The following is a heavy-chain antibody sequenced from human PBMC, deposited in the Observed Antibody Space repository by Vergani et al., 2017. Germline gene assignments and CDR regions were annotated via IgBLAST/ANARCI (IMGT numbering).Heavy chain of an antibody. V-gene: IGHV1-18*01. CDR2: ISAYNGNT. Sequence: QVQLVQSGAEVKKPGASVKVSCKASGYTFSTYGISWLRQAPGQGLEWMGWISAYNGNTNYPEKFQGRLTMTTDTSTRTAYMELRSLRSDDTAVYYSARVGLYCSSTSCYYYYGMDVWGQGTTVTVSS. J-gene: IGHJ6*02. D-gene: IGHD2-2*01. CDR3: ARVGLYCSSTSCYYYYGMDV. CDR1: GYTFSTYG.